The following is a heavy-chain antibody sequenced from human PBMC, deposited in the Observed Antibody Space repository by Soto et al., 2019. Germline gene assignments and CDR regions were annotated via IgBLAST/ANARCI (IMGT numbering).Heavy chain of an antibody. CDR2: ISGSGGST. D-gene: IGHD3-3*01. J-gene: IGHJ4*02. V-gene: IGHV3-23*01. CDR3: AKFEYDFWSGYYGDSGVDY. CDR1: GFTFSSYA. Sequence: PGGSLRLSCAASGFTFSSYAMSWVRQAPGKGLEWVSAISGSGGSTYYADSVKGRFTISRDNSKNTLYLQMNSLRAEDTAVYYCAKFEYDFWSGYYGDSGVDYRGQRTPVTVSS.